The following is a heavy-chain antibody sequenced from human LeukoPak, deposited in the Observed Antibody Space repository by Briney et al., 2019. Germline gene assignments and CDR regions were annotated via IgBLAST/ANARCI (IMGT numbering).Heavy chain of an antibody. V-gene: IGHV4-59*01. CDR3: AREKGNSYGYDY. D-gene: IGHD5-18*01. CDR1: GGSISSFY. J-gene: IGHJ4*02. CDR2: IYYSGST. Sequence: SEILSLTSTVSGGSISSFYWTWIRQPPGKGLEWIGYIYYSGSTNYNPSLKSRVTISVDTSMNQFSLKLSSVTAADTAVYYCAREKGNSYGYDYWGQGTLVTVSS.